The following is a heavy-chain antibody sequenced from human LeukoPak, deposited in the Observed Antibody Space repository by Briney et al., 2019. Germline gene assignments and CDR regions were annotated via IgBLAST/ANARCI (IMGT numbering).Heavy chain of an antibody. D-gene: IGHD2-15*01. CDR3: ARDYLKVVVAGTAPSAGHMDY. J-gene: IGHJ4*02. CDR1: GGTFSSYA. CDR2: IIPIFGTA. V-gene: IGHV1-69*05. Sequence: GASVKVSCKDSGGTFSSYAISWVRQAPGQGLEWMGGIIPIFGTANYAQKFQGRVTMTRDTSTSTVYMELSSLRSEDMAVYYCARDYLKVVVAGTAPSAGHMDYWGQGTLVTVSS.